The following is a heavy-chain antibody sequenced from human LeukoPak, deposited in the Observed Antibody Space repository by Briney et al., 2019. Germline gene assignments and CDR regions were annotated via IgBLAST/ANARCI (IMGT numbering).Heavy chain of an antibody. J-gene: IGHJ3*02. CDR3: ASRYYYDSSAPGSAFDI. V-gene: IGHV1-18*01. CDR2: ISPYNGNT. CDR1: GYTFTSYG. Sequence: ASVKVSCKASGYTFTSYGISWVRQAPGQGLEWMGWISPYNGNTNYAQKLQGRVTMTTDTSTSTAYMELRSLRSDDTAVYYCASRYYYDSSAPGSAFDIWGQGTMVTVSS. D-gene: IGHD3-22*01.